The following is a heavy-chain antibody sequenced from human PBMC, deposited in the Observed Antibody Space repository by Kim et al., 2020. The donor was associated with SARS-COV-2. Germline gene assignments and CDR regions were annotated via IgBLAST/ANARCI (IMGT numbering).Heavy chain of an antibody. CDR1: GGSISSSSYY. Sequence: SETLSLTCTVSGGSISSSSYYWGWIRQPPGKGLEWIGSIYYSGSTYYNPSLKSRVTISVDTSKNQFSLKLSSVTAADTAVYYCARLPKSSIAALNWFDPWCQGTLVTVSS. D-gene: IGHD6-6*01. CDR2: IYYSGST. J-gene: IGHJ5*02. CDR3: ARLPKSSIAALNWFDP. V-gene: IGHV4-39*01.